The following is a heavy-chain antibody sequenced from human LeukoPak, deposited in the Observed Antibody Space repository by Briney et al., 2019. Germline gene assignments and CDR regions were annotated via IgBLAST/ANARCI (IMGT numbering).Heavy chain of an antibody. D-gene: IGHD3-10*01. V-gene: IGHV3-48*03. J-gene: IGHJ4*02. CDR2: ISSSGSTI. CDR1: GFTLSSYE. Sequence: GGSLRLSCAASGFTLSSYEMNWVRQAPGKGLEWVSYISSSGSTIYYADSVKGRFTISRDNAKNSLYLQMNSLRAEDTAVYYCASQGYYYGSGSYYFDYWGQGTLVTVSS. CDR3: ASQGYYYGSGSYYFDY.